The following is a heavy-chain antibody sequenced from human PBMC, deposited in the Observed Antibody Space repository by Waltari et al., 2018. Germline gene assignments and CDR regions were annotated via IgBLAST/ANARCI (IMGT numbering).Heavy chain of an antibody. CDR2: IYYSGSN. CDR1: GGSITSVCYY. Sequence: QVQLQESGPGMVQPSQTLSLTCPVSGGSITSVCYYWSWTRQHPGKGLEWIGYIYYSGSNYYNPSLKSRVTISGDTSKNQFSLKLSAVTAADTAVYYCARVAARLNYYYYMDVWGKGTTVTVSS. V-gene: IGHV4-31*03. J-gene: IGHJ6*03. D-gene: IGHD6-6*01. CDR3: ARVAARLNYYYYMDV.